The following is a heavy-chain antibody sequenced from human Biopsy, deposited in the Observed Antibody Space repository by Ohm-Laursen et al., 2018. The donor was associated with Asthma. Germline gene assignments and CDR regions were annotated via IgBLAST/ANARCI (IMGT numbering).Heavy chain of an antibody. CDR2: ISSDVRE. V-gene: IGHV3-30*03. CDR1: GFTFRNFG. J-gene: IGHJ4*02. CDR3: VRWRSGYPDHYSDF. Sequence: SLRLSCAASGFTFRNFGMHWVRQAPGKGLEWVALISSDVRERYADSVKGRFTISRDNSKNTLDLQMNSLRGDDTAVYYCVRWRSGYPDHYSDFWGLGTLVTVSS. D-gene: IGHD2-21*01.